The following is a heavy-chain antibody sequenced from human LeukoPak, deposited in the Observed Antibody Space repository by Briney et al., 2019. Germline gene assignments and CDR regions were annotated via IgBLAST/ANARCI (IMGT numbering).Heavy chain of an antibody. CDR1: GFNFRTNA. Sequence: GGSLRLSCAASGFNFRTNAMHWVRQAPGKGLEWVALISYDGSNTYYADSVKGRFTISRDNYKNTLYLQMNSLRAEDTAGYYCAKGWQQLTYWGQGTLVTVSS. J-gene: IGHJ4*02. D-gene: IGHD6-13*01. CDR3: AKGWQQLTY. CDR2: ISYDGSNT. V-gene: IGHV3-30*18.